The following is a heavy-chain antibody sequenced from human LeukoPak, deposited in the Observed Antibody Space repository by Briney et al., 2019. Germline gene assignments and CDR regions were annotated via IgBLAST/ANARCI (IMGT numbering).Heavy chain of an antibody. Sequence: SETLSLTCTVSGDSVTNSRYYWGWIRQPPGKRLEWISNIYYTGTTYSNPSLKSRVTISVDTSKNQFSLKLSSVTAADTAVYFCAREGPGRFGAPGPNVYSIDYWGQGALVTVSS. CDR1: GDSVTNSRYY. V-gene: IGHV4-39*07. CDR2: IYYTGTT. J-gene: IGHJ4*02. D-gene: IGHD3-10*01. CDR3: AREGPGRFGAPGPNVYSIDY.